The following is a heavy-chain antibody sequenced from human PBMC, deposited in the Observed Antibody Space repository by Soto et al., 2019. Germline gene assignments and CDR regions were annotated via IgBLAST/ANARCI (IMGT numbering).Heavy chain of an antibody. D-gene: IGHD3-3*01. CDR2: IYYSGST. CDR3: ARDGSRYDFWSGPYYFDY. Sequence: SETLSLTCTVSGGSISTYYWSWIRQPPAKGLEWIGYIYYSGSTNYNPSLKSRVTISVDTSKNQFSLKLSSVSAADTAVYYCARDGSRYDFWSGPYYFDYWGQGTLVTVSS. V-gene: IGHV4-59*01. J-gene: IGHJ4*02. CDR1: GGSISTYY.